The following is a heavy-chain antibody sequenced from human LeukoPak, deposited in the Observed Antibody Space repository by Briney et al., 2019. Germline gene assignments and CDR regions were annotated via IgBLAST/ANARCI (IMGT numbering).Heavy chain of an antibody. V-gene: IGHV1-69*05. CDR1: GGTFSSYA. CDR3: ASCPRMTTVTSFDY. Sequence: SVKVTCKASGGTFSSYAISWVRQAPGQGLEWMGGIIPIFGTANYAQKFQGRVTITTDESTSTAYMELSSLRSEDTAVYYCASCPRMTTVTSFDYWGQGTLVTVSS. J-gene: IGHJ4*02. CDR2: IIPIFGTA. D-gene: IGHD4-17*01.